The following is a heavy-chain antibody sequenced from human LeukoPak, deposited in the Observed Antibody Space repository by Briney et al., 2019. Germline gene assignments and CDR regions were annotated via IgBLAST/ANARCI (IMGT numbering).Heavy chain of an antibody. CDR2: ISSNGGST. J-gene: IGHJ4*02. Sequence: GGSLRLSCSASGFPFIRYAMHWVRQAPGKGLEYVSAISSNGGSTYYADSVKGRFTISRDNSKSTLYLQMSSLRAEDTAVYYCVNTREYSGYLYDRWGQGTLVTVSS. CDR3: VNTREYSGYLYDR. V-gene: IGHV3-64D*06. D-gene: IGHD5-12*01. CDR1: GFPFIRYA.